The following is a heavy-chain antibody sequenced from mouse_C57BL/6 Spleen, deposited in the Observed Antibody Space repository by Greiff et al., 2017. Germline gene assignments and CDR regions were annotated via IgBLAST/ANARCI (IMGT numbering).Heavy chain of an antibody. CDR2: IYPRSGNT. CDR1: GYTFTSYG. J-gene: IGHJ4*01. D-gene: IGHD1-1*01. CDR3: ARGAITTVVATEAMDD. V-gene: IGHV1-81*01. Sequence: QVQLKQSGAELARPGASVKLSCKASGYTFTSYGISWVKQRTGQGLEWIGEIYPRSGNTYYNEKFKGKATLTADKSSSTAYMELRSLTSEDSAVYFCARGAITTVVATEAMDDWGQGTSVTVSS.